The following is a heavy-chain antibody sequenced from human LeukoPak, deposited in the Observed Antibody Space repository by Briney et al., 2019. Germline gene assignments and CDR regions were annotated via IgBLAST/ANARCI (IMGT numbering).Heavy chain of an antibody. CDR3: AGGPSGSYGQTLY. D-gene: IGHD1-26*01. Sequence: SEALSLTCTVSGGSISSYYWSWIRQPPGKGLEWIGYIYYTGSTNYNPSLKSRLTISVDTSKNQFSLNLSSVTAADTAVYYCAGGPSGSYGQTLYWGQGTLVTVSS. CDR2: IYYTGST. CDR1: GGSISSYY. J-gene: IGHJ4*02. V-gene: IGHV4-59*01.